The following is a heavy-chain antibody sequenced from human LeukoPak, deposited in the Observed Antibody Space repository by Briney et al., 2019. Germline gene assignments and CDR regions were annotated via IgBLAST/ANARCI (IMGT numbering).Heavy chain of an antibody. CDR1: GYTSTGYY. CDR2: INPNSGGT. D-gene: IGHD5-18*01. V-gene: IGHV1-2*06. Sequence: ASVKVSCKASGYTSTGYYMHWVRQAPGQGLERVGRINPNSGGTNYAQKFQGRVTMTRDTSISTAYMELSRLRSDDTAVYYCASSGYSYGYYFDYWGQGTLVTVSS. J-gene: IGHJ4*02. CDR3: ASSGYSYGYYFDY.